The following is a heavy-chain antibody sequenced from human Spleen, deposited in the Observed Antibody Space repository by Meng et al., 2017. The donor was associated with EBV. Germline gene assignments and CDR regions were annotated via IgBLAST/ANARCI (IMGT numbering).Heavy chain of an antibody. CDR2: IIALFNKA. V-gene: IGHV1-69*13. CDR3: ARDQDYYGSKWFDP. D-gene: IGHD3-10*01. J-gene: IGHJ5*02. CDR1: GYSFINFG. Sequence: VQVVQSGVEVKKPGASVKVSCKVSGYSFINFGITWVRQAPGQGLEWMGGIIALFNKANYAQKFQGRVTITADESTTTVYMELSSLRSEDTAVYYCARDQDYYGSKWFDPWGQGTLVTVSS.